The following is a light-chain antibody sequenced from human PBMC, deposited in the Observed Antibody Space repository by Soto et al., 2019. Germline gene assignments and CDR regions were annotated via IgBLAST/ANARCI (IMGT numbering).Light chain of an antibody. CDR3: QHHVYTQWT. J-gene: IGKJ1*01. Sequence: IVLTPSPGTLSLSPGERATLSCRASQTGSSSYLAWYQQQSGQAPTRLIYGVATRATGTPDRCSGSGSGTEFTLTIRSREPEDVAVEFCQHHVYTQWTFGPGTKVDIK. CDR1: QTGSSSY. CDR2: GVA. V-gene: IGKV3-20*01.